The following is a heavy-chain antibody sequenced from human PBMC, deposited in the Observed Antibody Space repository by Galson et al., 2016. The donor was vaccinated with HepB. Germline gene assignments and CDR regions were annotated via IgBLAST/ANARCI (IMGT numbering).Heavy chain of an antibody. J-gene: IGHJ4*02. V-gene: IGHV3-30*18. CDR1: GFTFTSYG. CDR3: VKDKVSRRIVTTATLDY. Sequence: SLRLSCAASGFTFTSYGIHWVRQAPGKGLEWVTFISYDESIKYYRDSARGRFTISRDNSKNTVFLQMNSLRGEDTAVYYCVKDKVSRRIVTTATLDYWGQGTLVTVSS. D-gene: IGHD2-15*01. CDR2: ISYDESIK.